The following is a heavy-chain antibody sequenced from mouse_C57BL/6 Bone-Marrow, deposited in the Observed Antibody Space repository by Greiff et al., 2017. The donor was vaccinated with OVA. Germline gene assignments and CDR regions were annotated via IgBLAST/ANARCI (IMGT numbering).Heavy chain of an antibody. CDR2: IRNKANGYTT. CDR1: GFTFTDYY. CDR3: ASYDDGSSYGAMDY. Sequence: EVQGVESGGGLVQPGGSLSLSCAASGFTFTDYYMSWVRQPPGKALEWLGFIRNKANGYTTEYSASVKGRFTISRDNSQSILYLQMNALRAEDSATYYCASYDDGSSYGAMDYWGQGTSVTVSS. V-gene: IGHV7-3*01. D-gene: IGHD1-1*01. J-gene: IGHJ4*01.